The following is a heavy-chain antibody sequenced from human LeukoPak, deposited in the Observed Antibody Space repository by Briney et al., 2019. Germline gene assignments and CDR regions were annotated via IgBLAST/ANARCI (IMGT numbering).Heavy chain of an antibody. Sequence: ASVKVSCKASGYTFINYYIHWVRQAPGQGLEWMGVNNPSGGRTTYAQKFQGRVTMTRDTSTSTAYMDLSSLRSDDTAVYYCSRELGGSYFDYWGQGTLVTVSS. CDR2: NNPSGGRT. D-gene: IGHD1-26*01. J-gene: IGHJ4*02. CDR1: GYTFINYY. V-gene: IGHV1-46*01. CDR3: SRELGGSYFDY.